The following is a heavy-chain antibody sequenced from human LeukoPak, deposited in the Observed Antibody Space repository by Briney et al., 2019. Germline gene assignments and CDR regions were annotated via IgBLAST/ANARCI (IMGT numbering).Heavy chain of an antibody. D-gene: IGHD2-15*01. V-gene: IGHV1-18*01. CDR2: INTHTGDT. CDR1: VYTFTTYD. Sequence: ASVNVSCKSSVYTFTTYDISWVRQAPAQGPEWMGCINTHTGDTRYRQKVQGRVTMNTDTSTSTAYMELRSLESDDAAVYFCARGTGGCSGGSCYLDYWGQGTLVTVSS. J-gene: IGHJ4*02. CDR3: ARGTGGCSGGSCYLDY.